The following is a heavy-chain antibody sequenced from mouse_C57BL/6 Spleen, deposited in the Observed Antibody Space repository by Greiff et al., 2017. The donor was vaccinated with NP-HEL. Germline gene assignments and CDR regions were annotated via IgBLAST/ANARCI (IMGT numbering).Heavy chain of an antibody. CDR3: ARYPRLGRCFDY. CDR1: GYTFTDYN. V-gene: IGHV1-18*01. J-gene: IGHJ2*01. D-gene: IGHD4-1*01. CDR2: INPNNGGT. Sequence: EVQLQQSGPELVKPGASVKIPCKASGYTFTDYNMDWVKQSHGKSLEWIGDINPNNGGTIYNQKFKGKATLTVDKSSSTAYMELRSLTSEDTAVYYCARYPRLGRCFDYWGQGTTLTVSS.